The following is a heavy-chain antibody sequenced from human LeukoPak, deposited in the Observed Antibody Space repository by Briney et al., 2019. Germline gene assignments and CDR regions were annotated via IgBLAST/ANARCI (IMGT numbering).Heavy chain of an antibody. CDR1: GFTFSSYS. CDR2: ISSSSSYI. V-gene: IGHV3-21*04. Sequence: GGSLRLSCAASGFTFSSYSMNWVRQAPGKGLEWVSSISSSSSYIYYADSVKGRFTIPRDNAKNSLYLQMDSLRAEDTALYYCAKEPNKYSGYDYFDFWGQGTLVTVSS. CDR3: AKEPNKYSGYDYFDF. D-gene: IGHD5-12*01. J-gene: IGHJ4*02.